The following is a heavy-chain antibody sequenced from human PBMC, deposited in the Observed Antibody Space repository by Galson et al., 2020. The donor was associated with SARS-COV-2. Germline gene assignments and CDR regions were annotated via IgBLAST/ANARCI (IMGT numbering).Heavy chain of an antibody. J-gene: IGHJ6*02. CDR3: ASLRVGYYYGMDV. CDR1: GFTFSSYA. CDR2: ISYDGSNK. Sequence: GGSLRLSCAASGFTFSSYAMHWVRQAPGKGLEWVAVISYDGSNKYYADSVKGRFTISRDNSKNTLYLQMNSLRAEDTAVYYCASLRVGYYYGMDVWGQGTTVTVSS. D-gene: IGHD1-26*01. V-gene: IGHV3-30-3*01.